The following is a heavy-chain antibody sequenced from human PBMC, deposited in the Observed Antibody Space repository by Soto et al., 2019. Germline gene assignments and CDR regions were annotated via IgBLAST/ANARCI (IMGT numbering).Heavy chain of an antibody. CDR3: ARVKAVVAATYYYGMDV. CDR2: FDPEDGET. CDR1: GYTLTELS. J-gene: IGHJ6*02. V-gene: IGHV1-24*01. D-gene: IGHD2-15*01. Sequence: ASVNVSCKVSGYTLTELSMHWVRQAPGKGLEWMGGFDPEDGETIYAQKFQGRVTMTEDTSTDTAYMELSSLRSEDTAVYYCARVKAVVAATYYYGMDVWGQGTTVTVSS.